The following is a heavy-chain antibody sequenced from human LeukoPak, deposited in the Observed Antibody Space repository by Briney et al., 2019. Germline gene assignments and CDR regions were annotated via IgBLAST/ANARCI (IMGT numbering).Heavy chain of an antibody. CDR2: INHSGSS. CDR3: ARDRVKWLVYYYGMDV. J-gene: IGHJ6*02. D-gene: IGHD6-19*01. V-gene: IGHV4-34*01. CDR1: GLSFSGYY. Sequence: SETLSLTCAVYGLSFSGYYWSWIRQPPGKGLEWIGGINHSGSSNYNPSFKSRVTISVDTSKNQFSLKLSSVTAADTAVYYCARDRVKWLVYYYGMDVWGQGTTVTVSS.